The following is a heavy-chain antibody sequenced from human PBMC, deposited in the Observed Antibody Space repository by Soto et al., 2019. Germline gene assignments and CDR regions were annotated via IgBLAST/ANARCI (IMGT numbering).Heavy chain of an antibody. V-gene: IGHV3-23*01. D-gene: IGHD4-17*01. CDR1: GFTFSSYA. CDR3: AKVFPLDYGDYVGGHY. Sequence: EVQLLESGGGLVQPGESLRLSCAASGFTFSSYAMSWVRQAPGKGLEWVSAISGSGGSTYYADSVKGRFTISRDNSKNTLYLQMNSLRAEDTAVYYCAKVFPLDYGDYVGGHYWGQGTLVTVSS. CDR2: ISGSGGST. J-gene: IGHJ4*02.